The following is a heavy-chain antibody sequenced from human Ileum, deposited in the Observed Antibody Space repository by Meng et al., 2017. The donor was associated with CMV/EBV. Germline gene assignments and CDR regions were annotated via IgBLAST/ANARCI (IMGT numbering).Heavy chain of an antibody. J-gene: IGHJ4*02. D-gene: IGHD4-23*01. Sequence: QGQLCPSGAEVKKPGASVKVSCKASGYTFTGYYIQWVRLAPGQGLEWLGWIDPNSGGTNYAEKFQGRVTMTTDTSIRTAYMQLSSLTFDDTAVYYCARDWWIGNSDYFDYWGQGTLVTVSS. CDR3: ARDWWIGNSDYFDY. V-gene: IGHV1-2*02. CDR1: GYTFTGYY. CDR2: IDPNSGGT.